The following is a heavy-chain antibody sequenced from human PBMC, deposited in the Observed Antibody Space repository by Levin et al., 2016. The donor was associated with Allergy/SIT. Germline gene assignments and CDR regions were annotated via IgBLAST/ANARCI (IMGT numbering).Heavy chain of an antibody. CDR2: INHGRTT. CDR1: GGSFTGYY. J-gene: IGHJ6*02. Sequence: SETLSLTCAVYGGSFTGYYWSWVRQSPGRGLEWIGEINHGRTTNYNPSLKSRVTISVDTSRYQFSLRLSSVTAADTAVYYCARERDYGMDVWGQGTTVTVSS. CDR3: ARERDYGMDV. V-gene: IGHV4-34*01.